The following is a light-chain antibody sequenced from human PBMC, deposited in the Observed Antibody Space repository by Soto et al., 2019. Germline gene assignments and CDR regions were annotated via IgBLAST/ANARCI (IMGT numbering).Light chain of an antibody. Sequence: ALTQSPGTLSSSPGERATLSCRASQSVSSNYLAWYQQKPGQAPRLLIYGASSRATGIPDRFSGRGSGTDFTLTINRLEPEDFAVYYCQQYGSSGTFGQGTKVDIK. V-gene: IGKV3-20*01. CDR3: QQYGSSGT. CDR1: QSVSSNY. J-gene: IGKJ1*01. CDR2: GAS.